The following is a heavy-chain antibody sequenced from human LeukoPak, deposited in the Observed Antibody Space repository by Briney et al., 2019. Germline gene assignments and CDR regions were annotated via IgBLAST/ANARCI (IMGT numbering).Heavy chain of an antibody. V-gene: IGHV3-48*01. CDR1: GFTFSSYA. D-gene: IGHD6-19*01. J-gene: IGHJ4*02. CDR2: ISSSGSTI. CDR3: AKDKSSGWYLDYFDY. Sequence: PGGSLRLSCAASGFTFSSYAMNWVRQAPGKGLEWVSYISSSGSTIYYADSVKGRFTISRDNSDNTLYLQMNSLRAEDTAMYYCAKDKSSGWYLDYFDYWGQGTLVIVSS.